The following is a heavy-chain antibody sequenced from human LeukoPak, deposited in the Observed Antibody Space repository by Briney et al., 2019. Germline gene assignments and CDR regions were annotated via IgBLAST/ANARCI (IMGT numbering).Heavy chain of an antibody. CDR1: GYTLTELS. J-gene: IGHJ3*02. V-gene: IGHV1-24*01. CDR3: ATGTAMVRGVLDAFDI. Sequence: GASVKVSRKVSGYTLTELSMHWVRQAPGKGLEWMGGFDPEDGETIYAQKFQGRVTMTEDTSTDTAYMELSSLRSGDTAVYYCATGTAMVRGVLDAFDIWGQGTMVTVSS. D-gene: IGHD3-10*01. CDR2: FDPEDGET.